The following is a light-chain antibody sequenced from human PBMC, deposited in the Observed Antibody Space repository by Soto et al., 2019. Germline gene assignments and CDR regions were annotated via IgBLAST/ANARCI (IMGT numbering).Light chain of an antibody. J-gene: IGKJ2*01. V-gene: IGKV1-12*01. CDR3: QLYGGSHMFS. CDR2: GAS. CDR1: QNIYFW. Sequence: DIQMTQSPSSVSASVGDTVTITCRASQNIYFWLAWYQQRPGKAPKFLISGASSLQTGVPSRFSGSRSGTDFTLTISRLEPEDFAVYYCQLYGGSHMFSFGQGTKLEIK.